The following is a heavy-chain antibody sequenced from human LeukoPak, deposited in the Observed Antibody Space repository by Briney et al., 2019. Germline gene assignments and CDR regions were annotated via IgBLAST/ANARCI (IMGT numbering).Heavy chain of an antibody. J-gene: IGHJ6*02. CDR1: GFTFSSYA. CDR2: ISGSGGST. V-gene: IGHV3-23*01. Sequence: GGSLRLSCAASGFTFSSYAMSWVRQAPGKGLEWVSAISGSGGSTYYADSVKGRFTISRDNSKNSLYLQMNSLRAEDTAVYYCARDSGVVSGSYRYYYYYYGMDVWGQGTTVTVSS. D-gene: IGHD1-26*01. CDR3: ARDSGVVSGSYRYYYYYYGMDV.